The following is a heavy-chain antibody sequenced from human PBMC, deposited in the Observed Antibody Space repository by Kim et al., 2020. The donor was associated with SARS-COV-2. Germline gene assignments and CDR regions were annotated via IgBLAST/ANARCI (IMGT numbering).Heavy chain of an antibody. V-gene: IGHV3-53*01. Sequence: GGSLRLSCAASGFTVSSNYMSWVRQAPGKGLEWVSVIYSGGSTYYADSVKGRFTISRDNSKNTLYLQMNSLRAEDTAVYYCAREDPLYYYYGMDVWGQGTTVTVSS. CDR3: AREDPLYYYYGMDV. J-gene: IGHJ6*02. CDR2: IYSGGST. CDR1: GFTVSSNY.